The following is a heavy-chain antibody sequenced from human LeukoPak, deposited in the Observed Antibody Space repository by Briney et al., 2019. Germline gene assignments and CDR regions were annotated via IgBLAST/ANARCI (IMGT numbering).Heavy chain of an antibody. D-gene: IGHD2-8*01. CDR3: ARSRTYPFDY. J-gene: IGHJ4*02. Sequence: GGSLRLSCAASGFTFSSYEMNWVRQAPGKGREWVSYISVSGSTIYYADSVKGRFTISRDNAKNSLFLQMNSLRAEDTAVYYCARSRTYPFDYWGQGTLVTVSS. CDR1: GFTFSSYE. V-gene: IGHV3-48*03. CDR2: ISVSGSTI.